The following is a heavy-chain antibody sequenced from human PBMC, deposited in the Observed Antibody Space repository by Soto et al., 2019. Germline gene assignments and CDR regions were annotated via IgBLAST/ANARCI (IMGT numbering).Heavy chain of an antibody. CDR3: GRDQRITMVRGVISGYYYYGMDV. V-gene: IGHV3-53*01. CDR1: GFTVSSNY. Sequence: PGRSMRLSCPASGFTVSSNYMSCVRQAPGKGLEWVSVIYSGGSTYYADSVKGRFTISRDNSKNTLYLQMNSLRAEDTAVYYCGRDQRITMVRGVISGYYYYGMDVWGQGTTVTVSS. J-gene: IGHJ6*02. D-gene: IGHD3-10*01. CDR2: IYSGGST.